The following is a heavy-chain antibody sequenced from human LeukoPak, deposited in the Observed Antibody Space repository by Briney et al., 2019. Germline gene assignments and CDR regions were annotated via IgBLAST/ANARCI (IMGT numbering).Heavy chain of an antibody. D-gene: IGHD1-14*01. V-gene: IGHV3-15*01. CDR3: VKDNPLDY. J-gene: IGHJ4*02. CDR2: IKSKSDGGTT. CDR1: GFSFSRAW. Sequence: GGSLRLSCAASGFSFSRAWMSWVRQAPGKGLEWVGRIKSKSDGGTTDYAAPVKGRFTISRDNSKNTLYLHINSLRAEDTAVYYCVKDNPLDYWGQGTLVIVSS.